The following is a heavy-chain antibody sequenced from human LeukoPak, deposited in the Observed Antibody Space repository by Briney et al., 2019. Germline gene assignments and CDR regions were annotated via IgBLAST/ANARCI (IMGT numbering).Heavy chain of an antibody. Sequence: SETLSLTCTVSGGSISSGDYYWSWIRQPPGKGLEGIGYIYYSGSTYYNPSLKSRVTISVDTSKNQFSLKLSSVTAADTAVYYCARVTTVTTANDAFDIWGQGTMVTVSS. D-gene: IGHD4-17*01. CDR2: IYYSGST. V-gene: IGHV4-30-4*01. CDR1: GGSISSGDYY. CDR3: ARVTTVTTANDAFDI. J-gene: IGHJ3*02.